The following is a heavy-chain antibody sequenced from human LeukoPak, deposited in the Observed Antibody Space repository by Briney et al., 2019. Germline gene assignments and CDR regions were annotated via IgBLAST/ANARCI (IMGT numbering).Heavy chain of an antibody. D-gene: IGHD4-23*01. J-gene: IGHJ4*02. Sequence: SETLSLTCAVYGGSFSGYYWSWIRQPPGKGLEWIGEINHSGSTNYNPPLKSRVTISVDTSKNQFSLKLSSVTAADTAVYYCARGSGNSPRYFDYWGQGTLVTVSS. CDR2: INHSGST. CDR3: ARGSGNSPRYFDY. CDR1: GGSFSGYY. V-gene: IGHV4-34*01.